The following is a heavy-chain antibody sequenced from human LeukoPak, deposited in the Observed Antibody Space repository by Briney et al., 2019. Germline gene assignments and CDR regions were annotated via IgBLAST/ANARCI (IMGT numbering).Heavy chain of an antibody. Sequence: GGSLRLSCAASGFTVSSNYMSWVRQAPGKGLVWVSRINTDGSSTSYADSVKGRFTISRDNAKNTLYLQMNSLRAEDTALYYCARDLGAYYDSSDNWFDPWGQGTLVTVSS. CDR2: INTDGSST. V-gene: IGHV3-74*01. CDR3: ARDLGAYYDSSDNWFDP. D-gene: IGHD3-22*01. CDR1: GFTVSSNY. J-gene: IGHJ5*02.